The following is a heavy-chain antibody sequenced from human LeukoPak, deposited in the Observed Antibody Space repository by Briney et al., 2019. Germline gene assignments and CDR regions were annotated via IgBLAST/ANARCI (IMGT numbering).Heavy chain of an antibody. V-gene: IGHV3-64*01. D-gene: IGHD3-22*01. CDR1: GFTFSSYA. Sequence: GGSLRLSCAASGFTFSSYAMHWVRQAPGKGLEYVSAISSNGGSTYYANSVKGRFTISRDNSKNTLYLQMGGLRAEDMAVYYCARGDSSVSDLDYWGQGTLVTVSS. CDR3: ARGDSSVSDLDY. CDR2: ISSNGGST. J-gene: IGHJ4*02.